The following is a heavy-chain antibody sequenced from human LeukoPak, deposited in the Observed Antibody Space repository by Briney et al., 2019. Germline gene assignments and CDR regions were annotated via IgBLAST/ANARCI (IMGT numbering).Heavy chain of an antibody. CDR3: ARATMIVVVVYYYFDY. Sequence: AGGSLRLSCAASGFTFSSYWMHWVRQAPGKGLVWVSRINSDGSSTSYADSVKGRFTISRDNSKNTLYLQMNSLRAEDMAVYYCARATMIVVVVYYYFDYWGQGTLVAVSS. D-gene: IGHD3-22*01. J-gene: IGHJ4*02. CDR1: GFTFSSYW. V-gene: IGHV3-74*01. CDR2: INSDGSST.